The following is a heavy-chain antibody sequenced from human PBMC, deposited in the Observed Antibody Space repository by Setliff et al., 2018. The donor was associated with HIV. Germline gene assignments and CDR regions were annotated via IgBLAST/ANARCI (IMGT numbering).Heavy chain of an antibody. Sequence: GESLKISCAASGFTFSSYAMTWVRQAPGKGLEWVSVIYSGGSSTYYADSVKGRFTISRDNSRDTLYLQMNSLRAEDTAVYYCAKNPSLSYSSGWYYFDYWGQGTLVTVSS. CDR1: GFTFSSYA. CDR2: IYSGGSST. V-gene: IGHV3-23*03. D-gene: IGHD6-19*01. CDR3: AKNPSLSYSSGWYYFDY. J-gene: IGHJ4*02.